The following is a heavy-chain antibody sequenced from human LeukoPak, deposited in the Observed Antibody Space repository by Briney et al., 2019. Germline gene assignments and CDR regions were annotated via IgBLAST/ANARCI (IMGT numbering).Heavy chain of an antibody. Sequence: ASVKVSCKALQSPVTGYYMHWVRQAPGQGLEWMGWINPNSGGTNYAQKFQCRVTMTRDTSISTAYMELSRLRSDDTAVYYCARGTSNDAFDIWGQGTMVTVSS. CDR1: QSPVTGYY. V-gene: IGHV1-2*02. D-gene: IGHD2-2*01. CDR2: INPNSGGT. CDR3: ARGTSNDAFDI. J-gene: IGHJ3*02.